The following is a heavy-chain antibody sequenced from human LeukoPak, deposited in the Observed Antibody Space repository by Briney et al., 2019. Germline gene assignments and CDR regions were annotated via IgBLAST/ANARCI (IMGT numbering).Heavy chain of an antibody. D-gene: IGHD3-3*01. CDR1: GFTFSTNA. J-gene: IGHJ4*02. CDR2: NSGDGGST. Sequence: HLGGSLTLSCEASGFTFSTNAIHWVRQAPGQGLQYVSANSGDGGSTYYADSVKDRFTISSDNSKNTVYLQMGSLRAEDMAVYYCARVKYNDFWSGYSPPDYWGQGTLVTVSS. CDR3: ARVKYNDFWSGYSPPDY. V-gene: IGHV3-64*02.